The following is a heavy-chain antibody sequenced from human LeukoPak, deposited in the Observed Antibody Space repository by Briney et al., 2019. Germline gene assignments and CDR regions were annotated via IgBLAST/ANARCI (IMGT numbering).Heavy chain of an antibody. J-gene: IGHJ5*02. CDR3: TRDLAYSSSWYPRFDP. Sequence: GGSLRLSCVASGFTFCNAWMSWVRQAPGKGLEWVGRIKSKTDGGTTDYAAPVNGRFTISRDDSKNTLYLQMNSLKTEDTAVCYCTRDLAYSSSWYPRFDPWGQRTLVSVSS. CDR2: IKSKTDGGTT. CDR1: GFTFCNAW. V-gene: IGHV3-15*01. D-gene: IGHD6-13*01.